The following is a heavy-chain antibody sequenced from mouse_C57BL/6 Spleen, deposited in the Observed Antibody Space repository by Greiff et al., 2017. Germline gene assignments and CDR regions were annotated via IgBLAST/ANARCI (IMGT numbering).Heavy chain of an antibody. CDR3: ARGDYGSSYGFAY. V-gene: IGHV1-18*01. CDR1: GYTFTDYN. D-gene: IGHD1-1*01. CDR2: INPNNGGT. Sequence: EVKLVESGPELVKPGASVKIPCKASGYTFTDYNMDWVKQSHGKSLEWIGDINPNNGGTIYNQKFKGKATLTVDKSSSTAYMELRSLTSEDTAVYYCARGDYGSSYGFAYWGQGTLVTVSA. J-gene: IGHJ3*01.